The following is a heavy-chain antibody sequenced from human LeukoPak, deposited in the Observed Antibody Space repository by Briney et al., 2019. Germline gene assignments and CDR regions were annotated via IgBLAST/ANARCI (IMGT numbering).Heavy chain of an antibody. Sequence: ASVKVSCKASGYTFTGYYMHWVRQAPGQGLEWMGIINPSGGSTSYAQKFQGRVTMTRDMSTSTVYMELSSLRSEDTAVYYCARDRGRIAALSYYYYYYMDVWGKGTTVTVSS. J-gene: IGHJ6*03. CDR2: INPSGGST. V-gene: IGHV1-46*01. CDR1: GYTFTGYY. D-gene: IGHD6-6*01. CDR3: ARDRGRIAALSYYYYYYMDV.